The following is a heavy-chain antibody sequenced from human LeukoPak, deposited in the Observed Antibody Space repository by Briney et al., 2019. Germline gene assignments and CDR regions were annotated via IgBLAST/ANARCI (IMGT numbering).Heavy chain of an antibody. CDR2: IYTSGST. D-gene: IGHD1-26*01. CDR3: SQSGDDAFDI. V-gene: IGHV4-61*02. CDR1: GGSISRGSYY. J-gene: IGHJ3*02. Sequence: SETLSLTCTVSGGSISRGSYYWSWIRQPAGKGLEWIGRIYTSGSTNYNPSLKSRVTISVDTSKNQFSLKLSSVTAADTAVYYCSQSGDDAFDIWGQGTMVTVSS.